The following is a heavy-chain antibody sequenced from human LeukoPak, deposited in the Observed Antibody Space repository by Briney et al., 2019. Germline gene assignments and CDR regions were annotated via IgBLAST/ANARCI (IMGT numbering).Heavy chain of an antibody. CDR2: ISSNGGST. CDR3: ARDLSSGWYYLDY. V-gene: IGHV3-64*01. CDR1: GFTFSSYA. D-gene: IGHD6-19*01. Sequence: GGSLRLSCAASGFTFSSYAMSWVRQAPGRGLEYVSAISSNGGSTYYANSVKGRFSISRDNSKNTLYLQMGSLRAEDTAVYYYARDLSSGWYYLDYWGQGTLVTVSS. J-gene: IGHJ4*02.